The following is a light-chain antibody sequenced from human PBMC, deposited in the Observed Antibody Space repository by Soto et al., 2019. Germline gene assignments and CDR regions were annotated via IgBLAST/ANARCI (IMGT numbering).Light chain of an antibody. J-gene: IGLJ1*01. CDR2: EVS. CDR3: SSSTGTSSTLYV. Sequence: QSALTQPASMSGSPGQSITISCTGSSSDVGRYNYVSWYQQHPGKAPKLVISEVSHRPSGFSDRFSGSKSGNTASLPISGLQSEDEADYYCSSSTGTSSTLYVFGTGTKLTVL. V-gene: IGLV2-14*01. CDR1: SSDVGRYNY.